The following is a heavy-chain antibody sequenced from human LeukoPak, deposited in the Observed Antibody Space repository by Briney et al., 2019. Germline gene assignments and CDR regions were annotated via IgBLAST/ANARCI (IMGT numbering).Heavy chain of an antibody. CDR1: RVTPSRHG. J-gene: IGHJ5*02. V-gene: IGHV3-33*01. D-gene: IGHD1-7*01. CDR3: ARDLGNWNYGSCYFDP. CDR2: IWYDGSKK. Sequence: VGSLRHSPAPSRVTPSRHGFHSGRQAPGKGRGRVSVIWYDGSKKYYADSVKGRFTISRDDSKNTLYLQMNSLRAEDTAVYYCARDLGNWNYGSCYFDPWGQGTLVTVSS.